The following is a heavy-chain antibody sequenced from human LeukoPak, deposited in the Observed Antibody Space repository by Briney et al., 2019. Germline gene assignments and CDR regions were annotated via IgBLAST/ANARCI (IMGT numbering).Heavy chain of an antibody. Sequence: SETLSLTCAVYGGSFSGYYWSWIRQPPGKGLEWIGEINHSGSTNFNPSLKSRVTVSVDTSKNQFSLKLSSVTAADTAVYYCARGLGSSTSFSYYYYGMYVWGQGTTVTVSS. J-gene: IGHJ6*02. CDR1: GGSFSGYY. CDR3: ARGLGSSTSFSYYYYGMYV. D-gene: IGHD2-2*01. V-gene: IGHV4-34*01. CDR2: INHSGST.